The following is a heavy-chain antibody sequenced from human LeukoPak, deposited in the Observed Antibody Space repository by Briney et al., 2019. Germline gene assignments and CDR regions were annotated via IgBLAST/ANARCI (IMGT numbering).Heavy chain of an antibody. CDR2: ISGSGGYT. V-gene: IGHV3-23*01. D-gene: IGHD3-10*01. CDR3: AKGTMVRGRAYYYFDY. CDR1: GFTFSSYA. Sequence: GGSLRLSCAASGFTFSSYAMSWVRQAPGEGLEWVSTISGSGGYTYYADSVKGRFTISRDNSKNTLYLQMNSLRAEDTAVHYCAKGTMVRGRAYYYFDYWGQGTLVTVSS. J-gene: IGHJ4*02.